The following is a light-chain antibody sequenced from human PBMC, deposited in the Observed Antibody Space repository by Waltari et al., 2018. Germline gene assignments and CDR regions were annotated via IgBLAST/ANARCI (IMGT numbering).Light chain of an antibody. CDR2: DAS. Sequence: EIVLTQSPATLSLSPGERATVSCRASQSVRSNLAWYQQKPGQAPRLLIYDASNRATGFPARFSGSGSGTDFTLTISSLEPDDFATYFCQQYNNYTPKTFGQGTKVDIK. V-gene: IGKV3-11*01. J-gene: IGKJ1*01. CDR1: QSVRSN. CDR3: QQYNNYTPKT.